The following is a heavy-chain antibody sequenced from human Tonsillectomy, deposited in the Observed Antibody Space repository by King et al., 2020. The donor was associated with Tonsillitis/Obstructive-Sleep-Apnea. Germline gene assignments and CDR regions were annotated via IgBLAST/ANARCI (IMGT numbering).Heavy chain of an antibody. J-gene: IGHJ4*02. V-gene: IGHV3-23*04. CDR2: ISASGGGT. CDR1: GFTFSSYA. D-gene: IGHD6-19*01. CDR3: AKSTSHSSGWYEGYFDC. Sequence: VQLVESGGGLVQPGGSLRLSCAASGFTFSSYAMSWVRQAPGKGLEWVSAISASGGGTYSADFVKGLFTISRDNSKNTVYLQMNILRAEDTAIYCCAKSTSHSSGWYEGYFDCWGQGTLVTVSS.